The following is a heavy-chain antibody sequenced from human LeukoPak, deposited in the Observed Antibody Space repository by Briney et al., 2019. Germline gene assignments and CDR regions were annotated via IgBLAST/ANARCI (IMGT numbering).Heavy chain of an antibody. J-gene: IGHJ6*02. V-gene: IGHV4-59*01. D-gene: IGHD5-18*01. Sequence: SETLSLTCTVSGGSISSYYWNWIRQPPGKGLEWIGYIYYSGSTNYNPSLKSRITMSVDTSKNQFSLKLSSVTAADTAVYYCAGSNVDTATGYYYYGMDVWGQGTTVTVSS. CDR1: GGSISSYY. CDR2: IYYSGST. CDR3: AGSNVDTATGYYYYGMDV.